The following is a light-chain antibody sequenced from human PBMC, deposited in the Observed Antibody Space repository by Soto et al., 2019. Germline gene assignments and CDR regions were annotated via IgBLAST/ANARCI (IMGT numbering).Light chain of an antibody. CDR1: QSVSSY. J-gene: IGKJ2*01. V-gene: IGKV3-15*01. Sequence: EIVLTQSPATLALSPGERATLSCRASQSVSSYFAWYQQKPCQAPRLLIYGASTMATGIPARFSGSRSGTEFTLTISSLQSEDFAVYYCQQYNGWPPYTFGQGTKLEIK. CDR2: GAS. CDR3: QQYNGWPPYT.